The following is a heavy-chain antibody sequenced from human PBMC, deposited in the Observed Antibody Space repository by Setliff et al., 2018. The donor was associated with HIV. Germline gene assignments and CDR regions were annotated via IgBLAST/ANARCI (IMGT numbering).Heavy chain of an antibody. J-gene: IGHJ3*02. D-gene: IGHD3-10*01. CDR1: GDFISSGNFH. V-gene: IGHV4-61*02. Sequence: SETLSLTCTVSGDFISSGNFHWNWIRQPAGKGPEWIGLIYTRGSVSYNPSLMSRVTISLDTSKNQLSLKLSSVTAADTAVYYCTRGLESGFNSGTDGFDIWGRGTLVTVSS. CDR3: TRGLESGFNSGTDGFDI. CDR2: IYTRGSV.